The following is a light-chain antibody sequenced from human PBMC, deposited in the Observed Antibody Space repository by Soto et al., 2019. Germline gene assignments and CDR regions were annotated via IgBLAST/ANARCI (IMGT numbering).Light chain of an antibody. CDR2: VAS. CDR3: QQYNNLHPWT. Sequence: EIVMTQSPATLSVSPGERATLSCRASQSVSSNLAWYQQKPGQAPRLLIYVASTRATGIPARFSGSGSGTEFTLTISSLQSEDFAVYYCQQYNNLHPWTFGQGTKVEIK. CDR1: QSVSSN. V-gene: IGKV3-15*01. J-gene: IGKJ1*01.